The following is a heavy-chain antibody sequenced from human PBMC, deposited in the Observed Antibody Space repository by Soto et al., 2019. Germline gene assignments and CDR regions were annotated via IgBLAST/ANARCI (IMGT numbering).Heavy chain of an antibody. V-gene: IGHV4-34*01. CDR3: ARLSIYGLDV. CDR1: GGSFSGYY. Sequence: WETLSLTCGVYGGSFSGYYWNWIRQPPGKGLEWIGEINHRGTTNYNPSLKSRVTMSVDTSKNQFSLKLSSVTAADTAVYYRARLSIYGLDVWGQGTTVTVSS. J-gene: IGHJ6*02. CDR2: INHRGTT.